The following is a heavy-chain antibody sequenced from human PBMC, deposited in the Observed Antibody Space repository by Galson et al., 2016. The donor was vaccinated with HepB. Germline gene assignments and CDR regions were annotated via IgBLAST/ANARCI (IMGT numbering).Heavy chain of an antibody. CDR3: TRVTTAKYLGFDY. Sequence: TLSLTCTVSGGSFTTDGYYWSWIRQYPGKGLEWIGYISYSGSDYYNPSLKSRVNISVDTSKNQFSLKVTSVAAADTAVYYCTRVTTAKYLGFDYWGQGTLVTVSS. CDR2: ISYSGSD. J-gene: IGHJ4*02. CDR1: GGSFTTDGYY. V-gene: IGHV4-31*03. D-gene: IGHD1-1*01.